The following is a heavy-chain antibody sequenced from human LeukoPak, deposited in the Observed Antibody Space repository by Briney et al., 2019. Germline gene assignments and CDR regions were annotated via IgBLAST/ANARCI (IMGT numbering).Heavy chain of an antibody. CDR3: ARVQCSGGSCYSGH. J-gene: IGHJ4*02. Sequence: VSVKVSCKASGYTFTCHYMHWVRQAPGTGLEWMGRINPNSGGTNYAQKLQGRVTMTRDTSISTAYMELSRLRSDDTAVYYCARVQCSGGSCYSGHWGQGTLVTVSS. CDR2: INPNSGGT. D-gene: IGHD2-15*01. V-gene: IGHV1-2*06. CDR1: GYTFTCHY.